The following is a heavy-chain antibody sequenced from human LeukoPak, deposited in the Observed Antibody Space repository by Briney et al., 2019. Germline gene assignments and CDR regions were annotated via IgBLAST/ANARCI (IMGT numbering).Heavy chain of an antibody. CDR1: GGSITAYY. CDR3: ARHSSYVSPVRY. Sequence: SETLSLTCSVYGGSITAYYWSWIRQPPGKGLEWIGEINHSRGTKYNPSLKSRVTISVDTSKNQFSLKLSSVTAADTAVYFCARHSSYVSPVRYWGQGTLVTVSP. CDR2: INHSRGT. D-gene: IGHD3-10*02. J-gene: IGHJ4*02. V-gene: IGHV4-34*01.